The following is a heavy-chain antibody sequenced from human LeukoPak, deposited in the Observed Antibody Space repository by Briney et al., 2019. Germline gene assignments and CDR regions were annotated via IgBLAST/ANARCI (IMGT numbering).Heavy chain of an antibody. CDR1: GGSFSGYY. J-gene: IGHJ4*02. D-gene: IGHD3-10*01. V-gene: IGHV4-34*01. CDR2: MNHSGST. CDR3: ARKMYGSGSSFRY. Sequence: PSETLSLTCAVYGGSFSGYYWSWIRQPPGKGLEWIGEMNHSGSTNYNPSLKSRVTISVDTSKNQFSLKLGSVTAADTAVYYCARKMYGSGSSFRYWGQGTLVTVSS.